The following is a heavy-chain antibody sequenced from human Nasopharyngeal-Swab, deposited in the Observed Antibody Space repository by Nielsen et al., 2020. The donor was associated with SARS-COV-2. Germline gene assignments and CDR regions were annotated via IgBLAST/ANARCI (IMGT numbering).Heavy chain of an antibody. J-gene: IGHJ4*02. CDR3: AKDQGSYYDY. CDR2: IYSGGSST. Sequence: GASLKISCAASGFTFSSYAMSWVRQAPGKGLEWVSVIYSGGSSTYYADSVKGRFTTSRDNSKNTLYLQMNSLRAEDTAVYYCAKDQGSYYDYWGQGTLVTVSS. CDR1: GFTFSSYA. V-gene: IGHV3-23*03. D-gene: IGHD1-26*01.